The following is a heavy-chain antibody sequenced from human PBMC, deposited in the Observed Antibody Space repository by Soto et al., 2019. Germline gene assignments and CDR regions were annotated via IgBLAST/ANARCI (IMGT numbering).Heavy chain of an antibody. CDR1: GFTFSSYS. V-gene: IGHV3-21*01. Sequence: PGGSLRLSCAASGFTFSSYSMNWVRQAPGKGLEWVSSISSSSYIYYADSVKGRFTISRDNAKNSLYLQMNSLRAEDTAVYYCARGRLHYDILTGYYDYWGQGTLVTVSS. CDR2: ISSSSYI. CDR3: ARGRLHYDILTGYYDY. D-gene: IGHD3-9*01. J-gene: IGHJ4*02.